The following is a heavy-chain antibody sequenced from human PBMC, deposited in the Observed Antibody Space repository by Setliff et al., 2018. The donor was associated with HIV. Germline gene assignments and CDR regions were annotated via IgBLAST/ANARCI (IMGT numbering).Heavy chain of an antibody. CDR2: IVPVFGIG. J-gene: IGHJ6*04. CDR1: GGTFSTYA. CDR3: ASGKGVRGVIITGGLDV. Sequence: GASVKVSCKASGGTFSTYAISWVRQAPGQGLEWMGGIVPVFGIGRSPQKFQGRVIITADESTSTAYMELSSLTSGDTAVYYCASGKGVRGVIITGGLDVWGKGTTVTVSS. V-gene: IGHV1-69*13. D-gene: IGHD3-10*01.